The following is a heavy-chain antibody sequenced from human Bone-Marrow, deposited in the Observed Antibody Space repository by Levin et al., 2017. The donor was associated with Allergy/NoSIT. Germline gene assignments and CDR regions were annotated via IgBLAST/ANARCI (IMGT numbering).Heavy chain of an antibody. Sequence: ASVKVSCKVSGDTVTTYTISWLRQAPGQGLDWMGRIDPILGKANYAQQFRGRVTITADKSTGAAYMQLSSLRSEDTAVYYCARDFGYSGSYVGFVIWGHLTMVTVSS. CDR1: GDTVTTYT. CDR3: ARDFGYSGSYVGFVI. J-gene: IGHJ3*02. D-gene: IGHD1-26*01. V-gene: IGHV1-69*08. CDR2: IDPILGKA.